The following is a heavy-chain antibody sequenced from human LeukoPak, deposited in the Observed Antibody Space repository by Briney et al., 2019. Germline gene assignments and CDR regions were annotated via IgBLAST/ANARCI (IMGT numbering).Heavy chain of an antibody. J-gene: IGHJ4*02. V-gene: IGHV3-33*01. CDR3: AAQFNDILTGYYNRPFDY. D-gene: IGHD3-9*01. CDR2: LWYDGSNK. Sequence: GGSLRLSCAASGFTFSSYGMHWVRQAPGKGLEWVAVLWYDGSNKYYADSGKGRFTISRDNSKNALYLQMNSLRGEDTAVYYCAAQFNDILTGYYNRPFDYWGQGTLVTVSS. CDR1: GFTFSSYG.